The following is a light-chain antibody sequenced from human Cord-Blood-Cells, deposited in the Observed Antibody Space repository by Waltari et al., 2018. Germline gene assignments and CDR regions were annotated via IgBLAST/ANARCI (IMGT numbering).Light chain of an antibody. CDR3: QSADSSGTYEV. CDR1: ALPKQY. Sequence: SYELTQPPSVSVSPGQTARITCSGDALPKQYAYWYQQKPGQAPVLVIYKDSERPSGSPEGFSGSSSGTTVTLTISGVQAEDEADYYCQSADSSGTYEVFGGGTKLTVL. CDR2: KDS. J-gene: IGLJ2*01. V-gene: IGLV3-25*02.